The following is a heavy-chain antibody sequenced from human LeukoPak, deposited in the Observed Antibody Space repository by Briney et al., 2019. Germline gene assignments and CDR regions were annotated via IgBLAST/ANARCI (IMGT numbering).Heavy chain of an antibody. CDR2: IYYSGST. V-gene: IGHV4-39*07. CDR1: GGSISSGSYY. CDR3: ARRTGWLRFNWFDP. Sequence: PSETLSLTCTVSGGSISSGSYYWSWIRQPAGKGLEWIGSIYYSGSTYYNPSLKSRVTISVDTSKNQFSLKLSSVTAADTAVYYCARRTGWLRFNWFDPWGQGTLVTVSS. D-gene: IGHD5-12*01. J-gene: IGHJ5*02.